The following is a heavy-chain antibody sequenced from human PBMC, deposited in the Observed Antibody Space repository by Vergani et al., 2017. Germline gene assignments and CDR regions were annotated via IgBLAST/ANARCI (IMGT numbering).Heavy chain of an antibody. J-gene: IGHJ3*02. CDR3: ARDRSNVYGGSSGDAFHI. CDR1: GFTFSTYA. Sequence: QVQLVESGGGVVQPGRSLRLSCAAPGFTFSTYAMHWVRQAPGKGLEWVAVISPDGSHKYYADSVKGRFTISRDNSKNTLYLQMNSLRAEDTAVYNCARDRSNVYGGSSGDAFHIWGQGTMVTVSS. CDR2: ISPDGSHK. D-gene: IGHD4-23*01. V-gene: IGHV3-30*04.